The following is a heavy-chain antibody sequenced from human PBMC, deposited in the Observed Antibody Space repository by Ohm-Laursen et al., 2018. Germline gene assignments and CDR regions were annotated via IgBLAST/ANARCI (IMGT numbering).Heavy chain of an antibody. D-gene: IGHD6-13*01. CDR2: ISFDGSNG. J-gene: IGHJ4*02. CDR1: GFTFSSYG. Sequence: RSLRLSCSASGFTFSSYGIHWVRLAPGKGLEWVALISFDGSNGYYADSVKGRFTISRDNSKNTLYLQMNSLRSEDTAVYYCARGVAAAGDYWGQGTLVTVSS. V-gene: IGHV3-30*03. CDR3: ARGVAAAGDY.